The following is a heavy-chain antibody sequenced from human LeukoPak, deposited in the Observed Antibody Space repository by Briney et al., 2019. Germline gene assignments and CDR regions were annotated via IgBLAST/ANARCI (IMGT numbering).Heavy chain of an antibody. V-gene: IGHV4-59*12. D-gene: IGHD6-19*01. Sequence: TSETLSLTCTVSGGSISSYYWSWIRQPPGKGLEWIGYIYYSGSTNYNPSLKSRVTISVDTSKNQFSLKLSSVTAADTAVYYCASFGIAVAGTGYCGQGTLVTVSS. CDR1: GGSISSYY. J-gene: IGHJ4*02. CDR2: IYYSGST. CDR3: ASFGIAVAGTGY.